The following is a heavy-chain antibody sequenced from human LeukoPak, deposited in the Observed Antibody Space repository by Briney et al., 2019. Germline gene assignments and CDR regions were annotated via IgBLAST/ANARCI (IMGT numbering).Heavy chain of an antibody. Sequence: SETLSLTCTVSGGSISSGTYYWRWIRQPAGKGLEWIGHIYTSGSTNYHPSLKSRVTISVDTSKNQFSLKLTSVTAADTAVYYCARAIYGSGSYMFDPWGQGTLVTVSS. CDR1: GGSISSGTYY. CDR2: IYTSGST. V-gene: IGHV4-61*09. J-gene: IGHJ5*02. D-gene: IGHD3-10*01. CDR3: ARAIYGSGSYMFDP.